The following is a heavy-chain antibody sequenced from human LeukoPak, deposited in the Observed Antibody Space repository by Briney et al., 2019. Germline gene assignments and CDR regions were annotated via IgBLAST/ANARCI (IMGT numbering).Heavy chain of an antibody. CDR1: GFTFSKYG. J-gene: IGHJ4*02. Sequence: GGSLRLSCAPSGFTFSKYGMSWVRQAPGQGLEWVSSISGSGGSTDYADSVKGRFTISRDYSKNTLYLQMSSLRVEDTALYYCTKEQSNYGSGTYTDYWGQGTLVSVSS. CDR3: TKEQSNYGSGTYTDY. V-gene: IGHV3-23*01. D-gene: IGHD3-10*01. CDR2: ISGSGGST.